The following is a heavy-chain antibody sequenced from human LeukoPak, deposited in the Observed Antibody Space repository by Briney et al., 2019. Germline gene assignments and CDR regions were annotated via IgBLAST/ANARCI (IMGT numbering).Heavy chain of an antibody. CDR3: ARSPHHYYYDSSGYFYYFDY. D-gene: IGHD3-22*01. Sequence: ASVKVSCKASGYTFTSYGISWVRQAPGQGLEWMGGIIPIFGTANYAQKFQGRVTITTDESTSTAYMELSSLRSEDTAVYYCARSPHHYYYDSSGYFYYFDYWGQGTLVTVSS. V-gene: IGHV1-69*05. CDR2: IIPIFGTA. CDR1: GYTFTSYG. J-gene: IGHJ4*02.